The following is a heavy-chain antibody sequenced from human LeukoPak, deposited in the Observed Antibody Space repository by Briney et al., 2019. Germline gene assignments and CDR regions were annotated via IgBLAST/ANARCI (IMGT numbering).Heavy chain of an antibody. CDR3: ASLDYGGNRGYYFDY. Sequence: SQTLSLTCTVSGGSISSGSYYWSWIRPPAGKGLEWIGRIYTSGSTNYNPSLKSRVTISVDTSKNQFSLKLSSVTAADTAVYYCASLDYGGNRGYYFDYWGQGTLVTVSS. CDR2: IYTSGST. D-gene: IGHD4-23*01. CDR1: GGSISSGSYY. V-gene: IGHV4-61*02. J-gene: IGHJ4*02.